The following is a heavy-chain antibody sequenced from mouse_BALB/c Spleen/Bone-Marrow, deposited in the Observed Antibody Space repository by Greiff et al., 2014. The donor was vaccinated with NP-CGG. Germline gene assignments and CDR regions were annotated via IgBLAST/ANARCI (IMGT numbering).Heavy chain of an antibody. J-gene: IGHJ2*01. V-gene: IGHV5-6*01. CDR3: ARPTTVVATGGSFDY. Sequence: EVQRQQSGGDLVKPGGSLKLSCAASGFTFSSYGMSWVRQTPDKRLEWVATISSGGSYTYYPDSVKGRFTISVDNTKNTPSLQMSSLRSEDTPMYYCARPTTVVATGGSFDYWGQGTPLTVSS. CDR1: GFTFSSYG. D-gene: IGHD1-1*01. CDR2: ISSGGSYT.